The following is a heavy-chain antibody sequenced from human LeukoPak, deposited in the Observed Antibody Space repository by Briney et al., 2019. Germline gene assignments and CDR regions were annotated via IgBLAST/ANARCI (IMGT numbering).Heavy chain of an antibody. V-gene: IGHV3-7*01. CDR2: IKPDGSEK. CDR3: ARGDYYDTSGYYTDAFDV. J-gene: IGHJ3*01. D-gene: IGHD3-22*01. CDR1: GFTFSNYW. Sequence: GGSPRLSCAASGFTFSNYWMSWVRQTPGKGLEWVANIKPDGSEKFYVDSVKGRFTISRDNAKNSLYLQMSSLRVEDTAVYYCARGDYYDTSGYYTDAFDVWGQGTMVTVSS.